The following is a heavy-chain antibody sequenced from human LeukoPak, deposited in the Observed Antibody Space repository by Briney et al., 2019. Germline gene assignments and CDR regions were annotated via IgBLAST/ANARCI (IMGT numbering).Heavy chain of an antibody. V-gene: IGHV3-7*02. CDR3: ARGPYSSNWYVDY. CDR1: GFTFSSYW. J-gene: IGHJ4*02. Sequence: GGSLRLSCAASGFTFSSYWMSWVRRTSGTGLEWVATINEDGSEKYYVDSVKGRFTISRDSAKNSLYLQMNSLRAEDTAVYYCARGPYSSNWYVDYWGQGTLVTVAS. CDR2: INEDGSEK. D-gene: IGHD6-13*01.